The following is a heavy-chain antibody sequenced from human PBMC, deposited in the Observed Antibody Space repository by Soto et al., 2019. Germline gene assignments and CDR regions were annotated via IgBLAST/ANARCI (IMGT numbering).Heavy chain of an antibody. CDR3: ARDQKGGNYYYGMDV. V-gene: IGHV3-33*01. J-gene: IGHJ6*02. CDR2: IWYDGSNK. D-gene: IGHD1-26*01. Sequence: VGSLRLSCAASGFTFSSYGMHWVRQAPGKGLEWVAVIWYDGSNKYYADSVKGRFTISRDNSKNTLYLQMNSLRAEDTAVYYCARDQKGGNYYYGMDVWGQGTTVTSP. CDR1: GFTFSSYG.